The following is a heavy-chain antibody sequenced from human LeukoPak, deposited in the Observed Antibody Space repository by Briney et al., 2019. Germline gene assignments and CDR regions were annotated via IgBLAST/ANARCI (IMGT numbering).Heavy chain of an antibody. V-gene: IGHV3-7*01. Sequence: GGSLRLSCAASGFTFSTYWMSWVRQAPGKGLEGVANIKQDGSEKYYVDSVKGRFTISRDNAKNSLYLQMSSLRAEDTAVYYCAREDYSNYGGYYYYYYMDVWGKGTTVTVSS. D-gene: IGHD4-11*01. CDR1: GFTFSTYW. CDR2: IKQDGSEK. CDR3: AREDYSNYGGYYYYYYMDV. J-gene: IGHJ6*03.